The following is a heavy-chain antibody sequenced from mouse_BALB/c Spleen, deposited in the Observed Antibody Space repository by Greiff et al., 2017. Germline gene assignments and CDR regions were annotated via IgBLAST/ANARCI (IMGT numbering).Heavy chain of an antibody. CDR2: ISNGGGST. CDR3: ARHGTGSDWYFDV. Sequence: EVNVVESGGGLVQPGGSLKLSCAASGFTFSSYTMSWVRQTPEKRLEWVAYISNGGGSTYYPDTVKGRFTISRDNAKNTLYLQMSSLKSEDTAMYYCARHGTGSDWYFDVWGAGTTVTVSS. CDR1: GFTFSSYT. D-gene: IGHD4-1*01. V-gene: IGHV5-12-2*01. J-gene: IGHJ1*01.